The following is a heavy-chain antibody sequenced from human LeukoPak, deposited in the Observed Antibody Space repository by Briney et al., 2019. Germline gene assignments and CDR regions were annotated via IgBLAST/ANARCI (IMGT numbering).Heavy chain of an antibody. J-gene: IGHJ5*02. Sequence: GGSLRLSCAASGFTFSSYGMHWVRQAPGKGLEWVAVIWYDGSNKYYADSVKGRFTISRDNSTNTLYLQMNSLRAEDTAVYYCARELYGDYSNWFDPWGQGTLVTVSS. D-gene: IGHD4-17*01. CDR2: IWYDGSNK. V-gene: IGHV3-33*01. CDR1: GFTFSSYG. CDR3: ARELYGDYSNWFDP.